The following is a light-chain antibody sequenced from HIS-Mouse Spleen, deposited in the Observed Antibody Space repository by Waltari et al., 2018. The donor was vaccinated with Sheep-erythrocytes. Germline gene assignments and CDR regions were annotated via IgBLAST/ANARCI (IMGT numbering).Light chain of an antibody. V-gene: IGKV1-9*01. CDR1: QGISSY. CDR3: QQLNSYPALT. Sequence: DIQLTQSPSFLSASVGDRVTITCRASQGISSYLAWYQQKPGKAPKLLIYAASTLQSGVPSRFSGSGSGTECTLTISSLQPEDFATYYCQQLNSYPALTFGGGTK. CDR2: AAS. J-gene: IGKJ4*01.